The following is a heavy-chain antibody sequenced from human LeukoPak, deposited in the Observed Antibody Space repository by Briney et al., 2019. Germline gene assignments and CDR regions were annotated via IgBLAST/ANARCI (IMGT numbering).Heavy chain of an antibody. CDR1: GGTFSSYA. Sequence: SMKVSCKASGGTFSSYAISWVRQAPGQGLEWVGRIIPILGIANYAQKFQGRVTITADKSTSTAYMELSSLRSEDTAVYYCARDYGDYVLDYWGQGTLVTVSS. D-gene: IGHD4-17*01. CDR3: ARDYGDYVLDY. CDR2: IIPILGIA. V-gene: IGHV1-69*04. J-gene: IGHJ4*02.